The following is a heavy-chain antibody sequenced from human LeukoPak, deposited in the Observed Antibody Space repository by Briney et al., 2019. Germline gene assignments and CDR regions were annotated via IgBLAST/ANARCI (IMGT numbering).Heavy chain of an antibody. J-gene: IGHJ3*02. CDR1: GGSISSGGYY. Sequence: SQTLSLTCTISGGSISSGGYYWSWIRQHPGKGLEWIGYIYYSGSTYYNPSLKSRVTISVDTSKNQFSLKLSSVTAADTAVYYCASYGYGYPDAFDIRGQGTMVTVSS. CDR3: ASYGYGYPDAFDI. D-gene: IGHD5-18*01. V-gene: IGHV4-31*03. CDR2: IYYSGST.